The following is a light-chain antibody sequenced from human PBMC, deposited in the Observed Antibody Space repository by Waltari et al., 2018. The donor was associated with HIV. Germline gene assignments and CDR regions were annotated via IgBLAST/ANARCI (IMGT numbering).Light chain of an antibody. J-gene: IGKJ2*01. Sequence: DIQMTQSPSSLSASVGDTVTITCRASQSVDVYVTWYQHKPGKAPKLLIFASSSLQSGVPSRFSGSRSGTDFSLTITGLQPEDFATYFCQQSDDTPYTFGQGTKLEIK. CDR3: QQSDDTPYT. V-gene: IGKV1-39*01. CDR2: ASS. CDR1: QSVDVY.